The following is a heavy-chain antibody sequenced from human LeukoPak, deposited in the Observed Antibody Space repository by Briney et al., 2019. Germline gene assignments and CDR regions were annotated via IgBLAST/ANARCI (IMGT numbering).Heavy chain of an antibody. CDR2: INHSGST. Sequence: SETLSLTCAVYGGSFSDYYRSWIRQPPGKGLEWIGEINHSGSTNYNPSLKSRVTISVDTSKNQFSLKLSSVTAADTAVYYCARRRLMITFGGVIVNNAFDIWGQGTMVTISS. D-gene: IGHD3-16*02. V-gene: IGHV4-34*01. J-gene: IGHJ3*02. CDR3: ARRRLMITFGGVIVNNAFDI. CDR1: GGSFSDYY.